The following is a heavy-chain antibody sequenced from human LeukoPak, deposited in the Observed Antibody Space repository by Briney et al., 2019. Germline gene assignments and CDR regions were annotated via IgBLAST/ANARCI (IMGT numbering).Heavy chain of an antibody. Sequence: KARESLKISCKGPGYSSTSYWIGWVRQMPGKGLEWMGIIYPGDSDTRYSPSFQGQVTISADKSISTAYVQWSSLKASDTAMYYCARSGSGYYLFDYWGQGTLVTVSS. CDR3: ARSGSGYYLFDY. CDR1: GYSSTSYW. CDR2: IYPGDSDT. J-gene: IGHJ4*02. D-gene: IGHD3-22*01. V-gene: IGHV5-51*01.